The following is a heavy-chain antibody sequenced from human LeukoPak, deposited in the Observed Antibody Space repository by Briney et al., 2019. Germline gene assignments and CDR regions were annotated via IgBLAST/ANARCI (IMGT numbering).Heavy chain of an antibody. CDR3: AKDWEVTSY. J-gene: IGHJ4*02. CDR1: GFTFSNSA. V-gene: IGHV3-23*01. Sequence: GGSLRLSCAASGFTFSNSAMSWVRQAPGKGLEWVSAISGSGARTYYADSVKGRFTISRDNSKNTLYLQMNTLRAEDTAVYYCAKDWEVTSYWGQGTLVTVSS. CDR2: ISGSGART. D-gene: IGHD3-16*02.